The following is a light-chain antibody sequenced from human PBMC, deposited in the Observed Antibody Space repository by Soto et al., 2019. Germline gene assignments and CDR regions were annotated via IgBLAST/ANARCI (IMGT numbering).Light chain of an antibody. CDR2: EVS. CDR1: SGDVGGFNY. V-gene: IGLV2-14*01. CDR3: SSFTSSTSLYV. Sequence: QSALTQPASVSGSPGQSITISCTGTSGDVGGFNYVSWYQQYSGKAPKLMIYEVSSRPSGVSDRFSASKSGNTASLTISGLEAEDEADYYCSSFTSSTSLYVFGTGTKVIVL. J-gene: IGLJ1*01.